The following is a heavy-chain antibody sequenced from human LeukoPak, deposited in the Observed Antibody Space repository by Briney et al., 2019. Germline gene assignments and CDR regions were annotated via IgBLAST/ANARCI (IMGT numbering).Heavy chain of an antibody. D-gene: IGHD2-15*01. CDR1: GYSFTSYW. CDR3: ARLYCSGSTCYMEVDY. CDR2: TYPGGSDT. V-gene: IGHV5-51*01. J-gene: IGHJ4*02. Sequence: GESLKISCKGSGYSFTSYWNAWVRQMPGKGLEWMGITYPGGSDTRYSPSFQGQVTISVDKSINTAYLQWSSLKASDTAMYYCARLYCSGSTCYMEVDYWGQGTLVTVSS.